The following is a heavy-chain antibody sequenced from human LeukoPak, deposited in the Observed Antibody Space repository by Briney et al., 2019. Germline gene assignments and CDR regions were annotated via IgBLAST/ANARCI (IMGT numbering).Heavy chain of an antibody. CDR2: IIPIFGTA. D-gene: IGHD1-26*01. CDR1: GGTFSSYA. Sequence: ASVKVSCKASGGTFSSYAISWVRQAPGQGLEWMGGIIPIFGTANYAQKFQGRVTITADESTSTAYMELSSLRSEDTAVYYCARAWAGSYSFDIWGQGTMVTVSS. V-gene: IGHV1-69*13. CDR3: ARAWAGSYSFDI. J-gene: IGHJ3*02.